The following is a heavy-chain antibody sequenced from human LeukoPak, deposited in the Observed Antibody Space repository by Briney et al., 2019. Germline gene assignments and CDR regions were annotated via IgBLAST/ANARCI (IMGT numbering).Heavy chain of an antibody. CDR1: GGTFSSYA. CDR3: AREIAVAGRYYFDY. J-gene: IGHJ4*02. D-gene: IGHD6-19*01. Sequence: SVKVSCKASGGTFSSYAISWVRQAPGQGLEWMGRIIPIFDTANYAQKFQGRVTITTDESTSTAYMELSSLRSEDTAVYYCAREIAVAGRYYFDYWGQGTLVTVSS. V-gene: IGHV1-69*05. CDR2: IIPIFDTA.